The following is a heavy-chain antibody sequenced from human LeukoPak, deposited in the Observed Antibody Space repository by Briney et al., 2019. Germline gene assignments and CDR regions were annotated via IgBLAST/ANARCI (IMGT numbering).Heavy chain of an antibody. D-gene: IGHD4-23*01. CDR3: ASAERIGNIRYFDY. V-gene: IGHV6-1*01. Sequence: SQTLSLTCAISGDSVSSNSAAWNWIRQSPSGGLEWLGRTYYRSKWYNDYAVSVKSRITINPDTSKNQFSLQLNSVTPEDTAVYYCASAERIGNIRYFDYWGQGTLVTVSS. J-gene: IGHJ4*02. CDR1: GDSVSSNSAA. CDR2: TYYRSKWYN.